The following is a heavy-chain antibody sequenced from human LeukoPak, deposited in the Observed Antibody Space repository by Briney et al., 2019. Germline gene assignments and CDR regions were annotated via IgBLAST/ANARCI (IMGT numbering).Heavy chain of an antibody. CDR3: ACTAYYYYYLDV. CDR2: VSGNGDNT. CDR1: GFTFSHHA. D-gene: IGHD5-18*01. V-gene: IGHV3-23*01. J-gene: IGHJ6*03. Sequence: PGRSLRLTCPASGFTFSHHAMHWVRQARGGGLEWVSDVSGNGDNTYYADSVKGRFTISRDNSKNTLYLHMSSLRAEDTAVYYCACTAYYYYYLDVWGKGTTVTVSS.